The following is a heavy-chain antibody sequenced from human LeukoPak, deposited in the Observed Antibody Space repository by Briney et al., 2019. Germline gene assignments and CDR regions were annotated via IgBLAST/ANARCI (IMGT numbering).Heavy chain of an antibody. V-gene: IGHV1-58*02. D-gene: IGHD3-22*01. CDR3: AADPPHNCYDSSGPYAFDI. CDR1: GFTFTSSA. J-gene: IGHJ3*02. Sequence: SVKVSCKASGFTFTSSAMQWVRQARGQRLEWIGWIVVGSGNTNYAQKFQERVTITRDMSTSTAYMELSSLRSEDTAVYYCAADPPHNCYDSSGPYAFDIWGQGTMVTVSS. CDR2: IVVGSGNT.